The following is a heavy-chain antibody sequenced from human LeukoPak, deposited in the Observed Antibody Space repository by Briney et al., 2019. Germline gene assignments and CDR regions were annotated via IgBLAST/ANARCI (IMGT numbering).Heavy chain of an antibody. D-gene: IGHD3-10*01. Sequence: GGSLRLSCAVSGITLSNYGMSWVRQAPGKGLEWVAGLSGSGGGTNYADSVQGRFTISRDNPKNTLYLQLNSLRAEDTAVYFCAKRGVVIRVFLVGFHKEAYYFDSWGQGALVTVSS. CDR1: GITLSNYG. J-gene: IGHJ4*02. V-gene: IGHV3-23*01. CDR3: AKRGVVIRVFLVGFHKEAYYFDS. CDR2: LSGSGGGT.